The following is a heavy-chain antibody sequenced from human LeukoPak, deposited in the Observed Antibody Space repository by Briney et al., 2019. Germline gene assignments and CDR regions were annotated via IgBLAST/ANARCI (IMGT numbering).Heavy chain of an antibody. J-gene: IGHJ6*02. CDR3: ARDYYGLGSYYIGELAYYYYGMDV. CDR2: ISAYNGNT. Sequence: ASVKVSCKASGYTFTSYGISWVRQAPGQGLEWMGWISAYNGNTNYAQKLQGRVTMTTDTSTSTAYMELRSLRSDDTAVYYCARDYYGLGSYYIGELAYYYYGMDVWGQGTTVTVSS. V-gene: IGHV1-18*01. D-gene: IGHD3-10*01. CDR1: GYTFTSYG.